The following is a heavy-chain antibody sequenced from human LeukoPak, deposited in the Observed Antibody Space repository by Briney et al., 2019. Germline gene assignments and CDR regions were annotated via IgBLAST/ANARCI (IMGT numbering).Heavy chain of an antibody. CDR2: INHSGST. CDR1: GGSFSGYY. J-gene: IGHJ4*02. Sequence: PSETMSLTCAVSGGSFSGYYWSWIRQPPGKGLEWIGEINHSGSTNYNPSLKSRVTISVDTSKTQFSLKLSSVTATDTAVYYCARFTVARGPFDYWGQGTLVTVSS. V-gene: IGHV4-34*01. CDR3: ARFTVARGPFDY. D-gene: IGHD2-21*01.